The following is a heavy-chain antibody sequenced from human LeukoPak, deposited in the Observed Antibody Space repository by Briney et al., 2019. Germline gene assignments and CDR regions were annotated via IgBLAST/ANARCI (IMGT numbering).Heavy chain of an antibody. V-gene: IGHV4-59*12. CDR2: IYYSGST. Sequence: SETLSLTCTVSGGSISSYYWSWIRQPPGKGLEWIGYIYYSGSTNYNPSLKSRVTISVDTSKNQFSLKLSSVTAADTAVYYCARFEAATGFDPWGQGTLVTVSS. CDR1: GGSISSYY. J-gene: IGHJ5*02. D-gene: IGHD6-13*01. CDR3: ARFEAATGFDP.